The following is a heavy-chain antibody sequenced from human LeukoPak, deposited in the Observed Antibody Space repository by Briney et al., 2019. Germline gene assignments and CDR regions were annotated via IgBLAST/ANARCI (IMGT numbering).Heavy chain of an antibody. CDR2: INPSSGGT. D-gene: IGHD6-19*01. Sequence: ASVKVSCKASGYTFTGYYMHWVRQAPGQGLEWMGWINPSSGGTNYAQKFQGRVTMTRDTSISTAYMELSRLRSDDTAVYYCARDLAVAGTRGRDYWGQGTLVTVSS. CDR3: ARDLAVAGTRGRDY. CDR1: GYTFTGYY. J-gene: IGHJ4*02. V-gene: IGHV1-2*02.